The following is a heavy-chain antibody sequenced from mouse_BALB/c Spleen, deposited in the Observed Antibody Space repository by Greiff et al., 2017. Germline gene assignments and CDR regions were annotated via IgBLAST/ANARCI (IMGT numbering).Heavy chain of an antibody. Sequence: VKVVESGPGLVQPSQSLSITCTVSGFSLTSYGVHWVRQSPGKGLEWLGVIWSGGSTDYNAAFISRLSISKDNSKSQVFFKMNSLQANDTAIYYCARNLGYGNYFDYWGQGTTLTVSS. D-gene: IGHD2-1*01. CDR2: IWSGGST. CDR1: GFSLTSYG. J-gene: IGHJ2*01. CDR3: ARNLGYGNYFDY. V-gene: IGHV2-2*02.